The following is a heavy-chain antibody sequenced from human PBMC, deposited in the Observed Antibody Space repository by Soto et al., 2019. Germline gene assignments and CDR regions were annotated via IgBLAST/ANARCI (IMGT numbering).Heavy chain of an antibody. CDR3: ARDQGFGSGSPKHPYYYYYYMDV. Sequence: QVQLVESGGGVVQPGRSLRLSCAASGFTFSSYGMHWVRQAPGKGLEWVAIIWYDGSNKYYADSVKGRFTISRDNSKNTLYLQMNSLRAEDTAVYYYARDQGFGSGSPKHPYYYYYYMDVWGKGTTVTVSS. D-gene: IGHD3-10*01. CDR1: GFTFSSYG. V-gene: IGHV3-33*01. J-gene: IGHJ6*03. CDR2: IWYDGSNK.